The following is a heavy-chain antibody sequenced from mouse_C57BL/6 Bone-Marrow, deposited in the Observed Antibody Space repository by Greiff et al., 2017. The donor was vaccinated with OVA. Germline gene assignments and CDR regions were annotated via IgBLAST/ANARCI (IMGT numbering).Heavy chain of an antibody. D-gene: IGHD1-1*01. CDR3: ARATVVATDWYFDV. CDR1: GYTFTDYN. CDR2: INPNNGGT. V-gene: IGHV1-18*01. Sequence: EVHLVESGPELVKPGASVKIPCKASGYTFTDYNMDWVKQSHGKSLEWIGDINPNNGGTIYNQKFKGKATLTVDKSSSTAYMELRSLTSEDTAVYYCARATVVATDWYFDVWGTGTTVTVSS. J-gene: IGHJ1*03.